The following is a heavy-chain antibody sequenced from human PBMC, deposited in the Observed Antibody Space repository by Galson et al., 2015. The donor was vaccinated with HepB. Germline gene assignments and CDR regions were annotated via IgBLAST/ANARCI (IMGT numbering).Heavy chain of an antibody. CDR3: GAGSSGDY. Sequence: SVKVSCKASGFAFSTSAVQWVRQARGERLEWIGWIAVGNGDTRYAQKFQGRVSNTRDMSTSTAYMELSGLTTDDTAVYYCGAGSSGDYWGQGTLITVSS. V-gene: IGHV1-58*01. D-gene: IGHD3-10*01. CDR2: IAVGNGDT. J-gene: IGHJ4*02. CDR1: GFAFSTSA.